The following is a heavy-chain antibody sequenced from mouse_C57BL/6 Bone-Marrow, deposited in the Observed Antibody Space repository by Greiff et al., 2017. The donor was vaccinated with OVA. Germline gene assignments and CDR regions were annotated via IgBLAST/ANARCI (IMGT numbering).Heavy chain of an antibody. J-gene: IGHJ2*01. D-gene: IGHD1-2*01. Sequence: VQLQQSGAELVRPGTSAKVSCKASGYAFTNYLIEWVKQRPGQGLEWIGVINPGSGGTNYNEKFKGKATLTADKSSSTAYMQLSSLTSEDSAVYFCARISLLRSDYWGQGTTLTVSS. CDR3: ARISLLRSDY. CDR2: INPGSGGT. CDR1: GYAFTNYL. V-gene: IGHV1-54*01.